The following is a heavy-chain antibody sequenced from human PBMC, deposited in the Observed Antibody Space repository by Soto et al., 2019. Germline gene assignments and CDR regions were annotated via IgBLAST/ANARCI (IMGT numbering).Heavy chain of an antibody. D-gene: IGHD6-13*01. CDR1: GFTFSSYE. Sequence: GGSLRLSCAASGFTFSSYEMNWVRQAPGKGLEWVSYISSSGSTIYYADSVKGRFTISRDNAKKSLYLQMNSLRGEDMAIYYCARDRPYSSSWYPEYWGQGTLVTVSS. CDR3: ARDRPYSSSWYPEY. V-gene: IGHV3-48*03. J-gene: IGHJ4*02. CDR2: ISSSGSTI.